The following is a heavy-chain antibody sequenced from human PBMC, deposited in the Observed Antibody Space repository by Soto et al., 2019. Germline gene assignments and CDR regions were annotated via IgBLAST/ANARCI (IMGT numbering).Heavy chain of an antibody. CDR2: IYPGDSDT. CDR1: GYSFTSYW. J-gene: IGHJ4*01. Sequence: GESLKISCKGSGYSFTSYWIGWVRQMPGKGLEWMGIIYPGDSDTRYSPSFQGQVTISADKSISTAYLQWSSLKASDTAMYYCATTYYYDCSGYPIYYFHYWCHGTLVTVSS. CDR3: ATTYYYDCSGYPIYYFHY. V-gene: IGHV5-51*01. D-gene: IGHD3-22*01.